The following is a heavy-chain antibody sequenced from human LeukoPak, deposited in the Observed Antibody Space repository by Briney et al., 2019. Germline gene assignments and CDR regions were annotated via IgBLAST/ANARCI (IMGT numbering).Heavy chain of an antibody. CDR2: IRSKAYGGTT. CDR3: TGLRYFGWLPGHNWFDP. CDR1: GFTFGDYA. V-gene: IGHV3-49*04. J-gene: IGHJ5*02. D-gene: IGHD3-9*01. Sequence: GGSLRLSCTASGFTFGDYAMSWVRQAPGKGLEWVGFIRSKAYGGTTEYAASVKGRFTISRDDSKSIAYLQMNSLKTEDIAVYFWTGLRYFGWLPGHNWFDPWGQGTLVTVSS.